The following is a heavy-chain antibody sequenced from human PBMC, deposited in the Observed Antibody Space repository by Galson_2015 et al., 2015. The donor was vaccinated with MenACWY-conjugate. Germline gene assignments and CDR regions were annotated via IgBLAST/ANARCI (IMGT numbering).Heavy chain of an antibody. J-gene: IGHJ5*02. CDR3: ARGGSAYEVSDRGWFDP. D-gene: IGHD3-10*01. Sequence: CAISGDSVSSNSAAWNWIRQSPSRGLEWLGRTYYRSKWYSDYAVSVKSRITINPDTSKNQFSLQLNSVTPEDTAVYYCARGGSAYEVSDRGWFDPWGQGTLVTVSS. V-gene: IGHV6-1*01. CDR1: GDSVSSNSAA. CDR2: TYYRSKWYS.